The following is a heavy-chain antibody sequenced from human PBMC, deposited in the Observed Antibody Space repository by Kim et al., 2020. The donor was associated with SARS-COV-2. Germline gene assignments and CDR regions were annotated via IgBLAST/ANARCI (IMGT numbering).Heavy chain of an antibody. J-gene: IGHJ4*02. CDR2: IFPGDSDS. CDR3: ARGTSDSWGGLFDF. D-gene: IGHD1-7*01. Sequence: GESLKISCKGSGYNFLAYWIAWVRQMPGQGLEWVGIIFPGDSDSRYSPSFQGQVTMSADKSISTAFLQWSSLQASDTAIYYCARGTSDSWGGLFDFWGQG. CDR1: GYNFLAYW. V-gene: IGHV5-51*01.